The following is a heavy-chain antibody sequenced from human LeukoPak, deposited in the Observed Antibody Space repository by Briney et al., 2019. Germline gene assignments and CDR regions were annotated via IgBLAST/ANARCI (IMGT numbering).Heavy chain of an antibody. J-gene: IGHJ2*01. V-gene: IGHV3-23*01. D-gene: IGHD6-13*01. CDR1: GFTFSTYA. CDR3: AKGHGSSRWFFDL. Sequence: PGGSLRLSCAASGFTFSTYAMSWVRQAPGKGLEWVSAISGSGGNTYYADSVQGRFTISRDNSKNTLYLQMNSLRAEDTAVYYCAKGHGSSRWFFDLWGRGTLLTVSS. CDR2: ISGSGGNT.